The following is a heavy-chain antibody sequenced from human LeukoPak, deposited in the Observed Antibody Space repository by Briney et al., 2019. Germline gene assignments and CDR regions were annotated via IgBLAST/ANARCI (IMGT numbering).Heavy chain of an antibody. J-gene: IGHJ4*02. V-gene: IGHV4-31*03. CDR3: ARVQTDPEYYFDY. CDR2: IYYSGST. D-gene: IGHD2-21*02. CDR1: GGSLSSGGYY. Sequence: PSETLSLTCTVSGGSLSSGGYYWRWIRQHPGTGLEWIGYIYYSGSTYYNPSLKSRVTISVDTSKNQFSLKLSSVTAADTAVYYCARVQTDPEYYFDYWGQGTLVTVSS.